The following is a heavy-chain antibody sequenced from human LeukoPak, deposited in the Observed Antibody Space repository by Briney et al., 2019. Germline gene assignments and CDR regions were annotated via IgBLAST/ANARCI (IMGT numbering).Heavy chain of an antibody. CDR1: GYTFTSYD. D-gene: IGHD6-19*01. J-gene: IGHJ6*03. CDR3: ARGLSSGWYYYYYYMDV. Sequence: ASVKVSCKASGYTFTSYDINWVRQATGQGLEWMGWMNPNSGNTGYAQKFQGRVTMTRNTSISTAYMELSSLRSEDTAVYYCARGLSSGWYYYYYYMDVWGKATTVTVSS. CDR2: MNPNSGNT. V-gene: IGHV1-8*01.